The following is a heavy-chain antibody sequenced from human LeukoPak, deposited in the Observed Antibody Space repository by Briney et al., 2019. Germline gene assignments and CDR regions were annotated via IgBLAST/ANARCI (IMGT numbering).Heavy chain of an antibody. Sequence: GGSLRLSCAASGFTVSSNYMSWVRQAPGKGLEWVSVIYSGGSTYYADSVKGRFTISRDNSKNTLYLQMNSLRAEDTVVYYCARARFGELFDYWGQGTLVTVSS. D-gene: IGHD3-10*01. V-gene: IGHV3-66*01. CDR3: ARARFGELFDY. CDR1: GFTVSSNY. CDR2: IYSGGST. J-gene: IGHJ4*02.